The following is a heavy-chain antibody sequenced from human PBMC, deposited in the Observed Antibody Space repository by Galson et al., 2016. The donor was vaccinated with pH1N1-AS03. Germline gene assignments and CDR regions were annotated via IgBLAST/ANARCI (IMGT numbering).Heavy chain of an antibody. J-gene: IGHJ3*02. CDR2: ISVRGGIT. CDR3: AKGSSGWAHDAFDI. D-gene: IGHD6-19*01. Sequence: SLRLSCAGSGFKISTYAINWVRQAPGKGLGLVSGISVRGGITFYADSVKGRFTISRDDSKNTLYLQMNSLRAEDTAVYYCAKGSSGWAHDAFDIWGQGTMVTVSS. V-gene: IGHV3-23*01. CDR1: GFKISTYA.